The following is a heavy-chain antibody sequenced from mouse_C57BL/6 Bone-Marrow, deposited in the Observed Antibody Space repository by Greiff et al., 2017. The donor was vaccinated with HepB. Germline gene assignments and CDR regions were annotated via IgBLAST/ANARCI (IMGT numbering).Heavy chain of an antibody. CDR2: INYDGSST. CDR1: GFTFSDYY. CDR3: ARFAVYDGNYDYTMDY. Sequence: DVMLVESEGGLVQPGSSMKLSCTASGFTFSDYYMAWVRQVPEKGLEWVANINYDGSSTYYLDTLKSRFIISRDNAKNILYLQLSSLKSEDTATYYCARFAVYDGNYDYTMDYRGQGTSVTVSS. J-gene: IGHJ4*01. D-gene: IGHD2-1*01. V-gene: IGHV5-16*01.